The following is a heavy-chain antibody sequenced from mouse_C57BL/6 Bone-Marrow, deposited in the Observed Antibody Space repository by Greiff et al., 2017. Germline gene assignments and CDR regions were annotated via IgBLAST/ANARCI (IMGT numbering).Heavy chain of an antibody. D-gene: IGHD1-1*01. Sequence: QVQLQQPGAELVKPGASVKLSCKASGYTFTSYWMHWVKQRPGQGLEWIGMIHPNSGSTNYNEKFKRKATLTVDKSSSTAYMQLSSLTSEDSAVYYCARSAFITTAVAGGFAYWGQGTLVTVSA. CDR3: ARSAFITTAVAGGFAY. V-gene: IGHV1-64*01. CDR2: IHPNSGST. CDR1: GYTFTSYW. J-gene: IGHJ3*01.